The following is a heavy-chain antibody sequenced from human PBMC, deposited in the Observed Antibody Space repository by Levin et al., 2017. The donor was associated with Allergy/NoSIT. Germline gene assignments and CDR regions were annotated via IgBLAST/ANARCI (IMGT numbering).Heavy chain of an antibody. CDR1: GGTFSSYA. Sequence: ASVKVSCKASGGTFSSYAISWVRQAPGQGLEWMGGIIPIFGTANYAQKFQGRVTITADESTSTAYMELSSLRSEDTAVYYCARYRMRDGYNYHFDYWGQGTLVTVSS. D-gene: IGHD5-24*01. CDR3: ARYRMRDGYNYHFDY. J-gene: IGHJ4*02. V-gene: IGHV1-69*13. CDR2: IIPIFGTA.